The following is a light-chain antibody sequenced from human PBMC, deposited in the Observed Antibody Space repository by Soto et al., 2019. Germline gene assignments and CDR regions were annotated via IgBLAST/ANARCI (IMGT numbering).Light chain of an antibody. CDR2: GNS. J-gene: IGLJ1*01. V-gene: IGLV1-40*01. Sequence: QSVLTQPPSVSGAPGQRVTISCTGSSSNIGAGYDVHWYQQLPGTAPKLLIYGNSNRPSGVPDRFSGSKSGTSASLAITGLQAEDEADYYCQSYYSSLSGSGYVFGTGTKVTVL. CDR1: SSNIGAGYD. CDR3: QSYYSSLSGSGYV.